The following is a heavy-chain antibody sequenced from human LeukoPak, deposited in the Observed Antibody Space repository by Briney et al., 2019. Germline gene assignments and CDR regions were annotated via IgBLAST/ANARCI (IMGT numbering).Heavy chain of an antibody. J-gene: IGHJ4*02. CDR2: ISGNNDNP. Sequence: ASVKVSCKTSGYTFSNFGINWVRQAPGQGLEWMGWISGNNDNPNYGQKFQGRFTVTTDSSTSTAYMELRNLTFDDTAVYYCAKDSYSKGDYWGQGTLVTVSS. V-gene: IGHV1-18*01. CDR1: GYTFSNFG. D-gene: IGHD1-26*01. CDR3: AKDSYSKGDY.